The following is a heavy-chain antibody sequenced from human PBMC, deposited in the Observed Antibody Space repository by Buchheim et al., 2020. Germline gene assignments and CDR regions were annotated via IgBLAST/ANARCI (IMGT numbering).Heavy chain of an antibody. J-gene: IGHJ4*02. CDR3: ARTNWNYELGYFDY. V-gene: IGHV4-59*01. CDR1: GDSISSSY. CDR2: IYYTGST. Sequence: QVQLRESGPGLVKPSETLSLTCTVSGDSISSSYWSWIRQPPGKGLEWIGYIYYTGSTNYSPSLTSRVIMSVDTSMNQFSLKVNSVTAADTAVYYCARTNWNYELGYFDYWGQGTL. D-gene: IGHD1-7*01.